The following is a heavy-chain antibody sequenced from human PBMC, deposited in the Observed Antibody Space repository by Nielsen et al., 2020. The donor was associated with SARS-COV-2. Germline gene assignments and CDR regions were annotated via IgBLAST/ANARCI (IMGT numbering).Heavy chain of an antibody. Sequence: GESLKISCAASGFSFRNYGMNWVRQAPGKGLMWVARINSDGSRSAYADAVKGRFTISRDNFKNTVSLEMNSLRAQDTAVYYCARDLSRDLTNVDYWGQGTLVTVSS. CDR3: ARDLSRDLTNVDY. V-gene: IGHV3-74*01. CDR2: INSDGSRS. J-gene: IGHJ4*02. D-gene: IGHD1/OR15-1a*01. CDR1: GFSFRNYG.